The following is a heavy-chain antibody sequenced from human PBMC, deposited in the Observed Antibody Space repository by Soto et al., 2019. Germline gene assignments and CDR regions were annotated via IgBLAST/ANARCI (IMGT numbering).Heavy chain of an antibody. CDR2: IKPDGSAT. Sequence: AGGSLRLSCAVSGFTFGGYWMNWVRLIPGKGLEWVAYIKPDGSATYYVDSVKGRFTISRDNAKNSLYLQMNSLRVEDTSVYYCARAGYCGPGCYYYFDYWGQGTLVTVSS. CDR3: ARAGYCGPGCYYYFDY. J-gene: IGHJ4*02. CDR1: GFTFGGYW. D-gene: IGHD2-21*02. V-gene: IGHV3-7*01.